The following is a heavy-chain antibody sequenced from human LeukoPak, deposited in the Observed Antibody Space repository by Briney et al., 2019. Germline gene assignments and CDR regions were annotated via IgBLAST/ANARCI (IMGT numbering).Heavy chain of an antibody. CDR1: GYTFTGYY. D-gene: IGHD6-13*01. CDR2: INPNSGGT. V-gene: IGHV1-2*02. CDR3: ARERGFSWSPPNGAEYFQH. J-gene: IGHJ1*01. Sequence: GASVKVSCKASGYTFTGYYMHWVRQAPGQGLEWMGWINPNSGGTNYAQKFQGRVTMTRDTSISTAYMELSRLRSDDTAVYYCARERGFSWSPPNGAEYFQHWGQGTLVTVSS.